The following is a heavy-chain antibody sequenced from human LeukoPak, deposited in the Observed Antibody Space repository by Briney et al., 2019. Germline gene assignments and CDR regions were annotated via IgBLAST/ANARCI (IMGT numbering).Heavy chain of an antibody. CDR2: IYPGDSDT. J-gene: IGHJ3*02. D-gene: IGHD6-19*01. CDR3: ARQGYSSGWDDAFDI. CDR1: GYSFTSYW. Sequence: GESRKISCQGSGYSFTSYWIGWVRQMPGKGLEWMGIIYPGDSDTRYSPSFQGQVTISADKSISTAYLQWSSLKASDTAMYYCARQGYSSGWDDAFDIWGQGTMVTVSS. V-gene: IGHV5-51*01.